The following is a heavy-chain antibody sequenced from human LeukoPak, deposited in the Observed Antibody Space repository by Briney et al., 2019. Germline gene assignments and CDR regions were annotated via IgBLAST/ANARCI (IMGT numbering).Heavy chain of an antibody. CDR2: IYHSGST. Sequence: SETLSLTCTVSGGYISTYYWSWIRQPPGKGLEWIGYIYHSGSTNYNPSLKSRVTMSVDTSKNQYSLKLSSVTAADTAVYYCARDRSGYFYAMDVWGQGTTVTVSS. V-gene: IGHV4-59*01. CDR1: GGYISTYY. D-gene: IGHD6-25*01. CDR3: ARDRSGYFYAMDV. J-gene: IGHJ6*02.